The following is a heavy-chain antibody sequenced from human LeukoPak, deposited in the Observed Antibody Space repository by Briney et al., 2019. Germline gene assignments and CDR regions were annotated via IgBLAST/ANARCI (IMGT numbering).Heavy chain of an antibody. J-gene: IGHJ5*02. V-gene: IGHV1-18*01. CDR2: ISAYNSNT. CDR1: GYIFTNYG. D-gene: IGHD6-13*01. Sequence: GASVKVSCKASGYIFTNYGISWVRQAPGQGLEWMGRISAYNSNTNYAQKFQGRVTMTRDTSTSTVYMELSSLRSEDTAVYYCARGRRAAAGFSRLDWFDPWGQGTLDTVSS. CDR3: ARGRRAAAGFSRLDWFDP.